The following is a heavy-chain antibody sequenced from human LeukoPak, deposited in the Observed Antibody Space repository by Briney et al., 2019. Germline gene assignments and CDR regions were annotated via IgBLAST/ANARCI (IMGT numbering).Heavy chain of an antibody. CDR3: AKGASYCSGGSCSLLTSSYSATDV. D-gene: IGHD2-15*01. J-gene: IGHJ6*02. V-gene: IGHV3-23*01. CDR2: ISGSGGCT. CDR1: GFTFSSYA. Sequence: GGSLRLSCAASGFTFSSYAMSWVRQAPGKGLEWVSAISGSGGCTYYADSVKGRFTISRDNSKNSLYLQMNSLRAEDTAVYYCAKGASYCSGGSCSLLTSSYSATDVWGQGTTVPVSS.